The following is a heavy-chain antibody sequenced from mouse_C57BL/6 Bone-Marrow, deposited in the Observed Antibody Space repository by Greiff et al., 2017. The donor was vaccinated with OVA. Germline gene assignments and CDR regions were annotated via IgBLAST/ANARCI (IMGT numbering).Heavy chain of an antibody. CDR2: INPNNGGT. J-gene: IGHJ1*03. V-gene: IGHV1-18*01. Sequence: EVQLQQSGPELVKPGASVKIPCKASGYTFTDYNMDWVKQSHGKSLEWIGDINPNNGGTIYNQKFKGKATLTVDKSSSTAYMELRSLTSEDTAVYYCARGPVYYGSSCWYFDVWGTGTTVTVSS. D-gene: IGHD1-1*01. CDR3: ARGPVYYGSSCWYFDV. CDR1: GYTFTDYN.